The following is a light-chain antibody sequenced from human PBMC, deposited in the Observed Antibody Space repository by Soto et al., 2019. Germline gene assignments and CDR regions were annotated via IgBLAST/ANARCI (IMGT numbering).Light chain of an antibody. CDR1: QSVLYSSNNKNY. CDR2: WAS. CDR3: QQYYSTPLT. V-gene: IGKV4-1*01. Sequence: DILMTQSPDTLSVSLGERAAINCKFSQSVLYSSNNKNYLAWYQQKPGQAPKLLIYWASSRESGVPDRFSGSGSGTEFTLTISSLQAEDVAVYYCQQYYSTPLTFGGGTKVDIK. J-gene: IGKJ4*01.